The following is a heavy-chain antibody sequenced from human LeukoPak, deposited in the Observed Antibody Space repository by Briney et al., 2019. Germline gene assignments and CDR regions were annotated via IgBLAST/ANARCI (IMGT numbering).Heavy chain of an antibody. D-gene: IGHD5-18*01. CDR3: ARSERGYSHGYDY. V-gene: IGHV3-64*01. J-gene: IGHJ4*02. CDR2: ISSTGSST. Sequence: GGSLRPSSASSGCTFSSYTMDWVRQAPGKGRGYVSAISSTGSSTSYANSVNARFTISRHNSKHTLYLQMGSLRAEHMAVYYCARSERGYSHGYDYWGQGTLVTVSS. CDR1: GCTFSSYT.